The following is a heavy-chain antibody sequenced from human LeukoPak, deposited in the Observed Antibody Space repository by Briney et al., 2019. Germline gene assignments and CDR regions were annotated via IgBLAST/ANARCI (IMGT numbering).Heavy chain of an antibody. V-gene: IGHV1-2*02. CDR2: INPNSGGT. CDR1: GYTFTGYY. Sequence: ASVKVSCKASGYTFTGYYMHWVRQAPGQGLEWMGWINPNSGGTNYAQKFKGRVTMTRDTSISTAYMELSRLRSDDTAVYYCARVYSGSYLYYFDYWGQGTLVTVSS. D-gene: IGHD1-26*01. J-gene: IGHJ4*02. CDR3: ARVYSGSYLYYFDY.